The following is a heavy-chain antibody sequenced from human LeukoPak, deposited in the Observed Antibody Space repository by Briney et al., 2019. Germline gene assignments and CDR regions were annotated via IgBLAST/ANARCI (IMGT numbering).Heavy chain of an antibody. D-gene: IGHD2-21*02. V-gene: IGHV3-7*01. J-gene: IGHJ4*02. CDR2: IMQDGSEE. CDR3: ARRYCGGDCHSPYFDY. CDR1: GFTFSNYW. Sequence: GGSLRLSCAASGFTFSNYWMSWVRQAPGKGLEWVANIMQDGSEEYYVDSVKGRFTISRDNAKNSLYLQMNSLRAEDTAVYYCARRYCGGDCHSPYFDYWGQGTLVTVSS.